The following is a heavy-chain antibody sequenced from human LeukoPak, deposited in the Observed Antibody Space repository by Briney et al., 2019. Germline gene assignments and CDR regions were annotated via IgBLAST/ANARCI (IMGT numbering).Heavy chain of an antibody. Sequence: GRSLRLSCAASGFTFSSYGMHWVRQAPGKGLEWVAVVSYDGSNKYYADSVKGRFTISRDNSKNSLYLQMNSLRAEDTAVYYCAREGSITMVRGADYWGQGTLVTVSS. CDR3: AREGSITMVRGADY. D-gene: IGHD3-10*01. CDR1: GFTFSSYG. CDR2: VSYDGSNK. J-gene: IGHJ4*02. V-gene: IGHV3-30*03.